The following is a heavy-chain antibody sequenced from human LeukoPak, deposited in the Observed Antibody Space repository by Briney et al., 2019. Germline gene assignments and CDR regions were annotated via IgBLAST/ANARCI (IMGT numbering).Heavy chain of an antibody. CDR1: QYNFIDYY. CDR2: INPNSGDT. J-gene: IGHJ4*02. CDR3: ARAAYVGSNSWPGH. Sequence: GASVKVSCKASQYNFIDYYIHWVRQAPGQGLEWMGWINPNSGDTNFAQKFQGRVTMTRDTSSSTVYMDLSSLRSDDSAFYYCARAAYVGSNSWPGHWGQGTLVTVSS. V-gene: IGHV1-2*02. D-gene: IGHD2-15*01.